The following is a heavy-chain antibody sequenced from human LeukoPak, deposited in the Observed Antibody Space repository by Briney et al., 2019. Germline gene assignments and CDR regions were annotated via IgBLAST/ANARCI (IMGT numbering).Heavy chain of an antibody. CDR2: IYHNGNT. Sequence: SETLSLTCAVSGYSLSSGYYWGWIRQPPRKGLEWIGSIYHNGNTYYNPSLKSRVTISVDTSKNEFSLKLSSVTAADTAVYYCAANDPSAGIVGDKWGQGTLVTVSS. CDR1: GYSLSSGYY. J-gene: IGHJ4*02. V-gene: IGHV4-38-2*01. D-gene: IGHD1-26*01. CDR3: AANDPSAGIVGDK.